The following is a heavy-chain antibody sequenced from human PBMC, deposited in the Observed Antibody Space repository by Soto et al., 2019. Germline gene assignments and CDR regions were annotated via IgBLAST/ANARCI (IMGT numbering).Heavy chain of an antibody. Sequence: QVQLVQSGAEVKKPGASVKVSCKTSGYTFSSFAIHWVRQAPGQGLEWMAWINPGDGYTRLLQKFQGRVTISRDTSATTAFMELNSLPSEDTAVYYCAVGGGGTRYWGQGTLVTVSS. CDR3: AVGGGGTRY. V-gene: IGHV1-3*01. CDR2: INPGDGYT. D-gene: IGHD2-15*01. J-gene: IGHJ4*02. CDR1: GYTFSSFA.